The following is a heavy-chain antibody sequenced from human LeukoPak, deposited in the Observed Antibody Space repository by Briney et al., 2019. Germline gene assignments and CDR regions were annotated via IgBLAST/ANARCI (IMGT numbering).Heavy chain of an antibody. CDR3: ARDYSGSYTH. CDR2: IHPSSGDT. CDR1: GYSFTDYY. D-gene: IGHD1-26*01. Sequence: ASVKVSCKASGYSFTDYYIHWVRQAPGQGLEWVGLIHPSSGDTFYAQKFRGRVTMTRDTSINTAYMELDRLTSDDTAVYYCARDYSGSYTHWAQGTLVTVSS. J-gene: IGHJ4*02. V-gene: IGHV1-2*06.